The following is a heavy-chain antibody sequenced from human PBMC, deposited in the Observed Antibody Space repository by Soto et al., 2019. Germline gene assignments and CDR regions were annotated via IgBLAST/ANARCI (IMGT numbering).Heavy chain of an antibody. Sequence: QLQLQESGPGLVKPSETLSLTCTVSGGSISSSSYYWGWIPQPPGKGLEWIGTIYYSGSTYYNPSLKSRVTISVDTSKNQFSLKLSSVTAADTAVYYCARLPRDYYDSSGYYPHFDYWGQGTLVTVSS. CDR3: ARLPRDYYDSSGYYPHFDY. D-gene: IGHD3-22*01. CDR2: IYYSGST. J-gene: IGHJ4*02. CDR1: GGSISSSSYY. V-gene: IGHV4-39*01.